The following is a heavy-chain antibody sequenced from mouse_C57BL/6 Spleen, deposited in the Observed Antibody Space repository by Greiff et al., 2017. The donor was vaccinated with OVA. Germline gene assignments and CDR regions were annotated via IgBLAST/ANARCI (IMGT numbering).Heavy chain of an antibody. CDR1: GYSFTGYY. J-gene: IGHJ2*01. CDR3: ARSTTVGADY. Sequence: EVQLLEPGPELVKPGASVKISCKASGYSFTGYYMHWVKQSSEKSLEWIGEINPSTGGTSYNQKFKGKATLTVDKSSSTAYMQLKSLTSEDSAVYYCARSTTVGADYWGQGTTLTVSS. CDR2: INPSTGGT. V-gene: IGHV1-43*01. D-gene: IGHD1-1*01.